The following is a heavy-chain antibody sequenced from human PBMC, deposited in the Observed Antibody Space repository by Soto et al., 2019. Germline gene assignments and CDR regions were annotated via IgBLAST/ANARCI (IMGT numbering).Heavy chain of an antibody. J-gene: IGHJ4*02. CDR3: ARLGGYYQALDH. V-gene: IGHV4-30-4*08. CDR1: GGSISSGGYY. CDR2: IYYSGST. D-gene: IGHD3-3*01. Sequence: SETLSLTCTVSGGSISSGGYYWSWIRQHPGKGLEWIGYIYYSGSTYYNPSLKSRLTISVDTSKNQVSLNLTSVTAADTAVYYCARLGGYYQALDHWSQGTLVTVSS.